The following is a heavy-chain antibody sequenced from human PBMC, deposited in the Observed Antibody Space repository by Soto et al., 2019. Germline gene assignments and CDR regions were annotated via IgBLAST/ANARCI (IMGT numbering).Heavy chain of an antibody. D-gene: IGHD6-13*01. CDR3: ASLVPEGIAAAGDY. CDR2: IYHSGST. J-gene: IGHJ4*02. CDR1: GGSISSSNW. Sequence: SETLSLTCAVSGGSISSSNWWSWVRRPPGKGLEWIGEIYHSGSTNYNPSLKSRVTISVDKSKNQFSLKLSSVTAADTAVYYCASLVPEGIAAAGDYWGQGTLVTVSS. V-gene: IGHV4-4*02.